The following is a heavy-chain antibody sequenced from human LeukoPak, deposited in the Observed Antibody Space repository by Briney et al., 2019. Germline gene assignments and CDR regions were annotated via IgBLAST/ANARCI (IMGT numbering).Heavy chain of an antibody. Sequence: ASVKVSCKASGYTFTGYYMHWVRQAPGQGLEWMGWINPNSGGTNYAQKFQGRVTITRDTSISTAYMELSRLRSDDTAVYYCASRYCSGGSCYYYFDYWGQGTLVTVSS. CDR3: ASRYCSGGSCYYYFDY. CDR1: GYTFTGYY. V-gene: IGHV1-2*02. D-gene: IGHD2-15*01. CDR2: INPNSGGT. J-gene: IGHJ4*02.